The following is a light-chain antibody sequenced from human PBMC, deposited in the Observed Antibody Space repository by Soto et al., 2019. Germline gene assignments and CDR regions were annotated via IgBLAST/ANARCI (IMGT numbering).Light chain of an antibody. CDR2: GAS. CDR3: QQYNIWPLT. CDR1: QSVSSN. Sequence: EIVLTQSPATLSVSPGERATLSCRASQSVSSNFAWYHQKPGPVPRLLIYGASTRATGIPAMFSGGGSGAERTLTISSLLPEDSGVYYCQQYNIWPLTFGGGTKVEIK. J-gene: IGKJ4*01. V-gene: IGKV3D-15*01.